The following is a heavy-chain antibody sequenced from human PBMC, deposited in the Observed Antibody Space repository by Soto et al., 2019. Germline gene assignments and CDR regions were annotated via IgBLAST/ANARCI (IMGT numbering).Heavy chain of an antibody. CDR3: ARFNGSGTNYYMDV. Sequence: GASVKVSCKASGYMFTSYGISWVRQAPGQGLEWMAWISVSNGNTNYAQKFQGRVTMTTDTSTNTAHMELRSLRYDDTAVYYCARFNGSGTNYYMDVWGKGTTVTVSS. D-gene: IGHD3-10*01. J-gene: IGHJ6*03. CDR1: GYMFTSYG. CDR2: ISVSNGNT. V-gene: IGHV1-18*01.